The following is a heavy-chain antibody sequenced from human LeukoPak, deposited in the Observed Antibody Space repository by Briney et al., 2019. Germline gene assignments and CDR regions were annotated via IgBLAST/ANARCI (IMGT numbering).Heavy chain of an antibody. Sequence: GGSLRLSCAASGFTFSSYWMIWVRQAPGKGLEWVANIKQDGSEKYYVDSVEGRFTISRDNAKNSLFLQMNSLRAEDTAVYFCARARRPSITPGYYMDVWGQGITVTVS. D-gene: IGHD4-23*01. CDR3: ARARRPSITPGYYMDV. CDR2: IKQDGSEK. J-gene: IGHJ6*03. V-gene: IGHV3-7*01. CDR1: GFTFSSYW.